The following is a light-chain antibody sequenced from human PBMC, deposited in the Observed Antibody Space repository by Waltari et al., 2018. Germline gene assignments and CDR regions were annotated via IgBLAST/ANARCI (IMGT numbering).Light chain of an antibody. CDR1: NIGSNG. CDR3: QVWDHSGIDTYV. V-gene: IGLV3-21*04. Sequence: SYVLTQPPSVSVAPGKPARVTCGGHNIGSNGVNCYQQRPGQAPVLVISNNSDRPSGIPERFSGSNSENTATLTISRVEAGDEADYYCQVWDHSGIDTYVFGAGTKVTVL. CDR2: NNS. J-gene: IGLJ1*01.